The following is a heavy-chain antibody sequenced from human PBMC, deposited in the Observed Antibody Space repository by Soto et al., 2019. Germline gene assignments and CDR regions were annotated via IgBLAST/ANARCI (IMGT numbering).Heavy chain of an antibody. CDR1: GYTFTSYY. J-gene: IGHJ6*02. D-gene: IGHD6-6*01. Sequence: QVQLVQSGAEVKKPGASVKVSCKASGYTFTSYYMHWVRQAPGQGLEWMGIINPSGGSTSYAQKFQGRVTMTRDTSTSTVYMELSSLRSEDTAVYYCARGRHVIAAFDYYYGMDVWGQGTTVTVSS. CDR3: ARGRHVIAAFDYYYGMDV. V-gene: IGHV1-46*01. CDR2: INPSGGST.